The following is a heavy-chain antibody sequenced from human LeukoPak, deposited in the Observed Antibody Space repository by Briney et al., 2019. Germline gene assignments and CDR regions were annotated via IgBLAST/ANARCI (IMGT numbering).Heavy chain of an antibody. D-gene: IGHD3-10*01. CDR1: GFTFSSYS. CDR2: ISSSSSTI. CDR3: ARVYYPAYFDY. V-gene: IGHV3-48*01. J-gene: IGHJ4*02. Sequence: GGSLRLSCAASGFTFSSYSMNWVRQAPGKGLEWVSYISSSSSTIYYADSVKGRFTISRDNAKNSLYLQMNSLRAEDTAVYYCARVYYPAYFDYWGQGTLVTVSS.